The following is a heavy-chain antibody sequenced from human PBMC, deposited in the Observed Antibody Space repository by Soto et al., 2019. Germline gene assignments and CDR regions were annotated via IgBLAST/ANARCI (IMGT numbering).Heavy chain of an antibody. CDR1: GFTFSGSS. D-gene: IGHD2-15*01. CDR2: IRNKANSYAT. Sequence: TGGSLRLSCAASGFTFSGSSVHWVRQASGKGLEWVGRIRNKANSYATAYAASVRGRFTISRDDSKNTAFLQMNSLNTEDTAVYYCISHSPEDMIRTWGQGTLVTAPQ. V-gene: IGHV3-73*01. J-gene: IGHJ4*02. CDR3: ISHSPEDMIRT.